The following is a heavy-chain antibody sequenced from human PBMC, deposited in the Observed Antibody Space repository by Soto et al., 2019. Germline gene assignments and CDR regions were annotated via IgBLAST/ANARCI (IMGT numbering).Heavy chain of an antibody. V-gene: IGHV3-30-3*01. CDR3: ARPDYGSGSYPDY. J-gene: IGHJ4*02. CDR1: GFTFSSYA. D-gene: IGHD3-10*01. CDR2: ISYDGSNK. Sequence: QVQLVESGGGVVQPGRSLRLSCAASGFTFSSYAMQWVRQAPGKGLEWVAVISYDGSNKYYADSVQGRFTISRDNSKNTLYLQMNSLRTEDTAVYYCARPDYGSGSYPDYWCQRTLFTVSS.